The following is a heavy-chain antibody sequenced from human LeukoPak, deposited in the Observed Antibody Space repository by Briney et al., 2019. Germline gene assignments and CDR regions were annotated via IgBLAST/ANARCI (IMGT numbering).Heavy chain of an antibody. J-gene: IGHJ6*02. CDR3: ARDGGIAAAAPYYYYYYGMDV. CDR1: DESFSDYY. Sequence: PSETLSLTCAVYDESFSDYYWSWIRQPPGKGLEWIGEINHSGSTNYNPSLKSRVTISVDTSKNQFSLKLSSVTAADTAVYYCARDGGIAAAAPYYYYYYGMDVWGQGTTVTVSS. CDR2: INHSGST. V-gene: IGHV4-34*01. D-gene: IGHD6-13*01.